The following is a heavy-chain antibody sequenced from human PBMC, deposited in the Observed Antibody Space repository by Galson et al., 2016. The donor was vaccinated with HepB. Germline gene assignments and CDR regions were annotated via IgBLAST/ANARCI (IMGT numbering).Heavy chain of an antibody. CDR3: ARRDPRGGSAYQFDY. V-gene: IGHV5-51*01. Sequence: QSGAEVKKPGESLKISCKGSGYNFATYWIGWVRQMPGKGLEWMGIIYPGDSDTRYSPSFQGQVTISADKSISTAYLQWRSLKASDTAIYYCARRDPRGGSAYQFDYWGQGTLVTVSS. J-gene: IGHJ4*02. CDR2: IYPGDSDT. CDR1: GYNFATYW. D-gene: IGHD1-26*01.